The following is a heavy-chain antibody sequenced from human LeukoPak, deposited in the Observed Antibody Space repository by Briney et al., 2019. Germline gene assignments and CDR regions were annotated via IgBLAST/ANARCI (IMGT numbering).Heavy chain of an antibody. CDR3: ARAKTTVTTKTSYYYYGMDV. V-gene: IGHV3-74*01. Sequence: PGGSLRLSCAASGFTFSGSAMHWVRQASGKGLVWVSRINSDGSSTSYADSVKGRFTISRDNAKNTLYLQMNSLRAEDTAVYYCARAKTTVTTKTSYYYYGMDVWGQGTTVTVSS. D-gene: IGHD4-17*01. J-gene: IGHJ6*02. CDR1: GFTFSGSA. CDR2: INSDGSST.